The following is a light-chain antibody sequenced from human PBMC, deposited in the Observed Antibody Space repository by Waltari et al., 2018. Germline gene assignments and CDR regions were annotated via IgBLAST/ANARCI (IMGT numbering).Light chain of an antibody. CDR1: QSVLYSSNNKNY. V-gene: IGKV4-1*01. J-gene: IGKJ4*01. CDR2: WAS. CDR3: QQYYSSVT. Sequence: DIVMTQSPDSLAVSLGERATLNCKSSQSVLYSSNNKNYLAWYQQKPGQPPKLLIYWASTRESGVPDRFSGSGSGTDFTLTISSLQAEDVAVYYCQQYYSSVTFGGGTKVEIK.